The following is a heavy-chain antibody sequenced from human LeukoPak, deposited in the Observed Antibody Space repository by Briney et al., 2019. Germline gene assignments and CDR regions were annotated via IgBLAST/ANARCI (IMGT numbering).Heavy chain of an antibody. Sequence: GGSLRLSCAASGFTFSSYSMNWVRQAPRKGPEWVSSISIRSSYIYYADSVKGRFTISRDNAKNSLYLQMNSLRAEDTAVYYCATSLVVTTVDYWGQGTLVTVSS. CDR1: GFTFSSYS. J-gene: IGHJ4*02. V-gene: IGHV3-21*01. D-gene: IGHD3-22*01. CDR3: ATSLVVTTVDY. CDR2: ISIRSSYI.